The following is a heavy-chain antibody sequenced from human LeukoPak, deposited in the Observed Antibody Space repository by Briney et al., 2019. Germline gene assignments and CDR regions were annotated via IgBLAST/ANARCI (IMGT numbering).Heavy chain of an antibody. CDR2: IYSGGST. V-gene: IGHV3-66*01. CDR3: AREGHTVTNPFDY. D-gene: IGHD4-17*01. J-gene: IGHJ4*02. Sequence: PGGSLRLSCAASGFTVSSNYMSWVRQAPGKGLEWVSVIYSGGSTYYADSVKGRFTISRDNSKNTLYLQMNSLRAEDTAVYYRAREGHTVTNPFDYWGQGTLVTVSS. CDR1: GFTVSSNY.